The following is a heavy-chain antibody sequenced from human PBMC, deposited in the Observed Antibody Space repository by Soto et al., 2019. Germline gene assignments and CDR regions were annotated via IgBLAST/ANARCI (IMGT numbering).Heavy chain of an antibody. D-gene: IGHD3-10*01. CDR3: ARARGQFNWFDP. J-gene: IGHJ5*02. CDR1: GGSISSSSYY. CDR2: IYYSGST. V-gene: IGHV4-39*01. Sequence: PSETLSLTCTVSGGSISSSSYYWGWIRQPPGKGLEWIGSIYYSGSTYYNPSLKSRVTISVDTSKNQFSLKLSSVTAADTAVYYCARARGQFNWFDPWGQGTLVTVSS.